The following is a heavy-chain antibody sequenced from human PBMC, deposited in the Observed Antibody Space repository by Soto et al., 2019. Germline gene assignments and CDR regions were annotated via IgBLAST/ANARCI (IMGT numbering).Heavy chain of an antibody. V-gene: IGHV4-39*01. D-gene: IGHD3-10*01. CDR2: IYYSGST. J-gene: IGHJ6*02. Sequence: DTLSLTCTVSGCSSISTSYYWGWIRQPPGKGLEWIGSIYYSGSTYYNPSLKSRVTISVDTSKNQFSLKLSSVTAADTAVYYCARAKGLRLNYYYYGMDVWGQGTTVTVSS. CDR1: GCSSISTSYY. CDR3: ARAKGLRLNYYYYGMDV.